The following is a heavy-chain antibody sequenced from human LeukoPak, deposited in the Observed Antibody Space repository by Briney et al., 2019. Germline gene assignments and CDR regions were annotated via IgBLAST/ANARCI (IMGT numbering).Heavy chain of an antibody. D-gene: IGHD4-23*01. CDR3: AKGSLRGSYLHYGMNL. Sequence: PWRSLGRFCAASGFAPCSYEKHWVCKAPGKGLELVAVISYAGSNKYYVDSVKGRFTISRDNSKNTQYLQMNSLRDEDRPVYYCAKGSLRGSYLHYGMNL. CDR1: GFAPCSYE. V-gene: IGHV3-30*18. CDR2: ISYAGSNK. J-gene: IGHJ6*01.